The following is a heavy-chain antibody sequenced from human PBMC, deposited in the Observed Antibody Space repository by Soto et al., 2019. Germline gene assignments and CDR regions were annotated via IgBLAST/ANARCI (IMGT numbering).Heavy chain of an antibody. J-gene: IGHJ5*02. Sequence: ASVKVSCKASGYTFTSYGISWVRQAPGQGLEWMGWISAYNGNTNYAQKLQGRVTMTTDASTSTAYMELRSLRSDDTAVYYCARRIDSGYDWDNWFDPWGQGTLVTVSS. V-gene: IGHV1-18*04. CDR2: ISAYNGNT. CDR1: GYTFTSYG. CDR3: ARRIDSGYDWDNWFDP. D-gene: IGHD5-12*01.